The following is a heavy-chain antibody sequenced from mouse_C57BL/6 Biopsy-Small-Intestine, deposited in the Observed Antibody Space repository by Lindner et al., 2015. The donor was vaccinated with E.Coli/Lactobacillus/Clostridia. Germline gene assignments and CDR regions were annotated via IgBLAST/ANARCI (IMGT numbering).Heavy chain of an antibody. CDR1: GYTFTSYW. CDR2: IDPSDSET. V-gene: IGHV1-52*01. J-gene: IGHJ4*01. Sequence: VQLQESGAELVKPGASVKLSCKASGYTFTSYWMHWVKQRPGQGLEWIGNIDPSDSETHYNQKFKDKATLTVDKSSSTAYMQLSSLTSEDSAVYYCARPYSFYSYDYAMDYWGQGTSVTVSS. D-gene: IGHD2-12*01. CDR3: ARPYSFYSYDYAMDY.